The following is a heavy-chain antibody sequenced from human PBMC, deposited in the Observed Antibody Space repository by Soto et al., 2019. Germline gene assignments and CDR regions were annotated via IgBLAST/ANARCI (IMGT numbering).Heavy chain of an antibody. CDR1: GFTVSNSY. D-gene: IGHD2-21*01. CDR2: IYSGGST. Sequence: PGGSLRLSCAASGFTVSNSYMSWVRQAPGKGLEWVSVIYSGGSTYYADSVKGRFTISRDSSKNTLYLQMNSLRAGDTAVYYCARGFQSSFGYWGQGTLVTVSS. J-gene: IGHJ4*02. V-gene: IGHV3-53*01. CDR3: ARGFQSSFGY.